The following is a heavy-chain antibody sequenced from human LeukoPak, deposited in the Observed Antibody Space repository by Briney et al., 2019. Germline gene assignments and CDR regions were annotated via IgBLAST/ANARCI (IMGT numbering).Heavy chain of an antibody. CDR1: GYTFTSYG. Sequence: ASVKVSCKASGYTFTSYGISWVRQAPGQGLEWMGWINPNSGGTNYAQKFQGRVTMTRDTSISTAYMELSRLRSDDTAVYYCARDFAGENQGYYYYMDVWGKGTTVTASS. J-gene: IGHJ6*03. V-gene: IGHV1-2*02. D-gene: IGHD3-16*01. CDR3: ARDFAGENQGYYYYMDV. CDR2: INPNSGGT.